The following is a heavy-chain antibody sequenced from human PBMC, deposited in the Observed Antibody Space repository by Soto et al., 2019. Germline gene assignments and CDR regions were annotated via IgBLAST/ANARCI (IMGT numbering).Heavy chain of an antibody. D-gene: IGHD3-10*01. CDR3: ARFGNYGSGSYYSGWSSDY. V-gene: IGHV1-8*01. CDR2: MNPNSGNT. J-gene: IGHJ4*02. Sequence: ASLKVSCKASGYTFTSYDINWVRQATGQGLEWMGWMNPNSGNTGYAQKFQGRVTMTRNTSISTAYMELSSLRSEDTAVYYCARFGNYGSGSYYSGWSSDYWGQGTLVTVSS. CDR1: GYTFTSYD.